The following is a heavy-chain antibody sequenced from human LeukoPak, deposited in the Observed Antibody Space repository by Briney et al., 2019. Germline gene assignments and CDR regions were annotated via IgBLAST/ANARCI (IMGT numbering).Heavy chain of an antibody. CDR2: IYPGDSDN. J-gene: IGHJ4*02. V-gene: IGHV5-51*01. CDR3: ARRRDGYNFFDY. CDR1: GSIFTSYW. Sequence: GGSLEISCQGSGSIFTSYWIGWVRQLPGKGLEWMGIIYPGDSDNRYSPSFQGQVTISADKSITTAYLQWSSPKASDTAMYYWARRRDGYNFFDYWGQGTLVTVSS. D-gene: IGHD5-24*01.